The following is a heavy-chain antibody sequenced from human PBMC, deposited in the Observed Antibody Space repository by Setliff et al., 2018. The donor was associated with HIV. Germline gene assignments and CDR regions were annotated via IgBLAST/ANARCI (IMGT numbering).Heavy chain of an antibody. CDR1: GGSFSGYY. J-gene: IGHJ6*03. V-gene: IGHV4-59*01. Sequence: SETLSLTCAVYGGSFSGYYWAWIRQPPGKGLEWIGYVYYSGSTSYSSSLRGRVTMSVDPSKNQFSLKLNSVTAADTAIYYCARGNYDTSDYYTNFYYYYMDVWGKGTAVTVSS. CDR2: VYYSGST. D-gene: IGHD3-22*01. CDR3: ARGNYDTSDYYTNFYYYYMDV.